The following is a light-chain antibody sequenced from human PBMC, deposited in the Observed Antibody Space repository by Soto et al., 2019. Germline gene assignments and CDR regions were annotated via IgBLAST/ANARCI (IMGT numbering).Light chain of an antibody. CDR2: DAS. J-gene: IGKJ1*01. CDR1: QSISSW. Sequence: DIPMTQSPSTLSASVGDRVTITCRASQSISSWLAWYQQKPGKAPKLLIYDASSLESGVPSRFIGSGSGTEFTLTISSLQPDDFATYYCQQYNSYWTFGQGTKVEIK. CDR3: QQYNSYWT. V-gene: IGKV1-5*01.